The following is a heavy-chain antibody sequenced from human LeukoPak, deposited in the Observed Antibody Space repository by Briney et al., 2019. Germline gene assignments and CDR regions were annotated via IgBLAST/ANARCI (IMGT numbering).Heavy chain of an antibody. CDR1: GGTFSSYG. Sequence: SVKVSCKASGGTFSSYGISWVRQAPGQGLEWMGGIIPIFGTANYAQKFQGRVTLTTDESKNTAYMELSSLRSEDTAVYYCAREQLDHYSFDHWGRGTLVTVSS. V-gene: IGHV1-69*05. CDR3: AREQLDHYSFDH. D-gene: IGHD1-1*01. CDR2: IIPIFGTA. J-gene: IGHJ2*01.